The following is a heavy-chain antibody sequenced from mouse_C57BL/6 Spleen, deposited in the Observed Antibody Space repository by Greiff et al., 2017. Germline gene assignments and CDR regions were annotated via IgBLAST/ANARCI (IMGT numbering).Heavy chain of an antibody. J-gene: IGHJ4*01. CDR2: IDPSDSYT. Sequence: QVQLQQPGAELVKPGASVKLSCKASGYTFTSYWMQWVKQRPGQGLEWIGEIDPSDSYTNYNQKFNGKATLTVDTSSSTAYMQLSSLTSEDSAVDDCAIKLWPLYAMDYWGQGTTVTVSS. CDR3: AIKLWPLYAMDY. CDR1: GYTFTSYW. V-gene: IGHV1-50*01. D-gene: IGHD3-1*01.